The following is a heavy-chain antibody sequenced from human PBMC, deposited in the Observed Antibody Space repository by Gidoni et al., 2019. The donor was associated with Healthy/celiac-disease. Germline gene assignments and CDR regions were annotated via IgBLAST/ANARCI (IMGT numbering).Heavy chain of an antibody. CDR3: ATESSAAAGIGYYYYGMDV. V-gene: IGHV1-24*01. Sequence: QVQLVQSGAEVKKPGASVKVSCTVSGYTLPALSMHWVRQAPGKGLEWMGGFDPEDGETIYAQKFQGRVTMTEDTSTDTAYMELSSLRSEDTAVYYCATESSAAAGIGYYYYGMDVWGQGTTVTVSS. CDR1: GYTLPALS. D-gene: IGHD6-13*01. CDR2: FDPEDGET. J-gene: IGHJ6*02.